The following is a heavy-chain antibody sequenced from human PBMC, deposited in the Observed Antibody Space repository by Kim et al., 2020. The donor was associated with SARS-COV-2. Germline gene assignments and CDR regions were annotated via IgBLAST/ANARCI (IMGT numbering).Heavy chain of an antibody. J-gene: IGHJ5*02. Sequence: GGSLRLSCAASGITFSSYAMSWVRQAPGKGLEWVSAISGSGGSTFYADSVKGRFTISRDNSKNTLYLQMNSLRAEDTAVYYCAKGPGTTNYNWFDPWGQGTLVTVSS. V-gene: IGHV3-23*01. CDR2: ISGSGGST. CDR1: GITFSSYA. CDR3: AKGPGTTNYNWFDP. D-gene: IGHD1-1*01.